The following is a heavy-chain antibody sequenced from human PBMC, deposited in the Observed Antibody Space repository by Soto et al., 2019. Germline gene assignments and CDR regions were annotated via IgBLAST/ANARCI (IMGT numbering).Heavy chain of an antibody. Sequence: GGSLRLSCAASGFAFDDYAMHWVRQAPGKGLEWVSLISWDGGSTYYADSVKGQFTISRDNSKNSLYLQMNSLRAEDTALYYCAKDWVRDAGMEGYGMDVWGQGTTVTVSS. V-gene: IGHV3-43D*04. J-gene: IGHJ6*02. CDR3: AKDWVRDAGMEGYGMDV. CDR1: GFAFDDYA. D-gene: IGHD6-13*01. CDR2: ISWDGGST.